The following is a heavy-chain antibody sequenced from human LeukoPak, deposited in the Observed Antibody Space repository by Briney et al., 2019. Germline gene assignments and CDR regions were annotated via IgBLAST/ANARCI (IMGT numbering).Heavy chain of an antibody. CDR1: GYTFTGYY. D-gene: IGHD3-10*01. Sequence: ASVKVSCKASGYTFTGYYMHWVRQAPGQGLEWMGWINPNSGGTNYAQKFQGRVTMTRDTSISTAYMELSRLRSDDTAVYYCARTMVGGVPYYYGMDVWGQGTTVTVSS. CDR2: INPNSGGT. J-gene: IGHJ6*02. V-gene: IGHV1-2*02. CDR3: ARTMVGGVPYYYGMDV.